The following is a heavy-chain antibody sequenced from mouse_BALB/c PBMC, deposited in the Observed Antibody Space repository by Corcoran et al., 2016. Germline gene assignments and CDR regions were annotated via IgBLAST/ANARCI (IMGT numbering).Heavy chain of an antibody. CDR3: ARMMDY. V-gene: IGHV14-3*02. CDR2: IDPANGNT. CDR1: GFNINDTY. Sequence: EVQLKQSGAELVKPGASVKLSCTASGFNINDTYMHWVKQRPEQGLEWIGRIDPANGNTKYDPKFQGKATTTADTSSNTAYLQLSSLTSEDTAVYYCARMMDYWGQGTSVTVSS. J-gene: IGHJ4*01.